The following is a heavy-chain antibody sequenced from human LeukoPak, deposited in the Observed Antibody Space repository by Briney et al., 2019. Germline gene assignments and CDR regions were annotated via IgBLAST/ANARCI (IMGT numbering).Heavy chain of an antibody. J-gene: IGHJ4*02. Sequence: GGSLRLSCAASGFTFSSYGIHWVRQAPGKGLEWVAFIRYDGSNKYYVDSVKGRFTISRDNSKNTLYLQMNSLRAEDTAVYFCARGLGATMVNFDYWGQGTLVTVSS. CDR3: ARGLGATMVNFDY. V-gene: IGHV3-30*02. CDR2: IRYDGSNK. CDR1: GFTFSSYG. D-gene: IGHD1-26*01.